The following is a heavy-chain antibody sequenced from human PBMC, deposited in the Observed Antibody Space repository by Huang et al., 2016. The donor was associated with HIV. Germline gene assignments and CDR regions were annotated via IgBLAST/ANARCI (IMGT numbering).Heavy chain of an antibody. CDR3: ARDPDFGDYPTRYFDL. CDR2: VSYDGTNK. Sequence: QVQLVESGGGVVQPGRSLRLSCVASGFTFKGYVMHWVRQAPGKGLEWVAFVSYDGTNKYYADSVKGRFTISRDNYKNTLYLQMDSLRGADTAVYYCARDPDFGDYPTRYFDLWGRGTLVTVSS. D-gene: IGHD4-17*01. J-gene: IGHJ2*01. CDR1: GFTFKGYV. V-gene: IGHV3-30-3*01.